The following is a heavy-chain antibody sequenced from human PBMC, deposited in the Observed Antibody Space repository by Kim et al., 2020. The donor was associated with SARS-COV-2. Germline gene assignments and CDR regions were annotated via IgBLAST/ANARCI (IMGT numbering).Heavy chain of an antibody. J-gene: IGHJ4*02. CDR1: GGSISSGGYY. D-gene: IGHD4-4*01. CDR2: IYYSGST. Sequence: SETLSLTCTVSGGSISSGGYYWSWIRQHPGKGLEWIGYIYYSGSTYYNPSLKSRVTISVDTSKNQFSLKLSSVTAADTAVYYCARVTVHTNFDYWGQGTLVTVSS. V-gene: IGHV4-31*03. CDR3: ARVTVHTNFDY.